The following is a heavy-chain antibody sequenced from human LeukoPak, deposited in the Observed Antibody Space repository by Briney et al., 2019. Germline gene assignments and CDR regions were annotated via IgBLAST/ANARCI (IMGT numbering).Heavy chain of an antibody. J-gene: IGHJ5*02. V-gene: IGHV4-39*07. CDR1: GGSNSSSSYY. CDR2: IYYSGST. Sequence: SETLSLTCTVSGGSNSSSSYYWGWIRQPPGKGLEWIGSIYYSGSTYYNPSLKSRVTISVDTSKNQFSLKLSSVTAADTAVYYCARERDSSGIHWFDPWGQGTLVTVSS. CDR3: ARERDSSGIHWFDP. D-gene: IGHD3-22*01.